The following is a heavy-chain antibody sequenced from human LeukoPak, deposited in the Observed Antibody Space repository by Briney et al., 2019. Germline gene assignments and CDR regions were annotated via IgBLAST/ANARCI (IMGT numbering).Heavy chain of an antibody. CDR1: GGSFSGYY. CDR2: INHSGST. J-gene: IGHJ3*02. D-gene: IGHD2/OR15-2a*01. Sequence: SETLSLTCAVYGGSFSGYYWSWIRQPPGKGLEWIGEINHSGSTNYNPSLKSRVTISVDTSKNQFSLKLSSVTAADTAVYYCARGSNKDAFDIWGQGTMVTVS. V-gene: IGHV4-34*01. CDR3: ARGSNKDAFDI.